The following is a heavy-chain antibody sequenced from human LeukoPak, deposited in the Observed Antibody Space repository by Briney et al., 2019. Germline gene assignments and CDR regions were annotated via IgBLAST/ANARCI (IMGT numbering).Heavy chain of an antibody. V-gene: IGHV4-59*01. Sequence: SETLSLTCTVSGGSISSYYWSWIRQPPGKGLEWIGYIYYSGSTNYNPSLKSRVTISVDTSKNQFSLKLSSVTAADTAVYYCARDHGGTFWSGYPYNWFDPWGQGTLVTVPS. CDR1: GGSISSYY. J-gene: IGHJ5*02. CDR2: IYYSGST. D-gene: IGHD3-3*01. CDR3: ARDHGGTFWSGYPYNWFDP.